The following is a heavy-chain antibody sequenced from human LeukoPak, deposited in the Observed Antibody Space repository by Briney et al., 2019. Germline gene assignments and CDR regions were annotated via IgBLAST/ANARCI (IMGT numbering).Heavy chain of an antibody. Sequence: ASVKVSCKASGGTFSSYAISWVRQAPGQGLEWMGGIIPIFGTANYAQKFQGRVTITTDESTSTAYMELSSLRSEDTAVYYCARAGSGYYTYNYMDVWGKGTTVTVSS. V-gene: IGHV1-69*05. D-gene: IGHD3-3*01. CDR1: GGTFSSYA. CDR3: ARAGSGYYTYNYMDV. CDR2: IIPIFGTA. J-gene: IGHJ6*03.